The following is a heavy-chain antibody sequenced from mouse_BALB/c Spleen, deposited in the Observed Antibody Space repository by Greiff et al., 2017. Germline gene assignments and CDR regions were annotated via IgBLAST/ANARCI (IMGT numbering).Heavy chain of an antibody. CDR1: GYSITSDYA. V-gene: IGHV3-2*02. CDR3: AGLPWFAY. Sequence: EVQLQQSGPGLVKPSQSLSLTCTVTGYSITSDYAWNWIRQFPGNKLEWMGYISYSGSTSYNPSLKSRISITRDTSKNQFFLQLNSVTTEDTATYYCAGLPWFAYWGQGTLVTVSA. CDR2: ISYSGST. J-gene: IGHJ3*01.